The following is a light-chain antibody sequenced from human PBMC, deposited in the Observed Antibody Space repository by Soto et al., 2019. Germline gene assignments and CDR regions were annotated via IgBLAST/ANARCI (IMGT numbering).Light chain of an antibody. CDR3: QQSYSTPIT. Sequence: DIRMTQSASSLSASVGDRVTITWRASQSIGRYLNWYQQKPGKAPKLLVYAASSLQSGVPSRFSGSGNGTDFTLTISSLQTEDFATYYCQQSYSTPITFGQGTRLEIK. CDR2: AAS. V-gene: IGKV1-39*01. J-gene: IGKJ5*01. CDR1: QSIGRY.